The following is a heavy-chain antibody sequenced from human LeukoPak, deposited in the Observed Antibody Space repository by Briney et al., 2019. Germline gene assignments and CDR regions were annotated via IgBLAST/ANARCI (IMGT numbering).Heavy chain of an antibody. Sequence: EASVKVSCKVTGYTLIELSIHWVRQAPGNGLEWMGGFDPEDAETVYAQKFQGRVTMTEDTSTDTAYMELDSLRSEDTAVYYCASPRGGRAYSYGYSPYSFDYWGQGTLVTVSS. CDR1: GYTLIELS. J-gene: IGHJ4*02. CDR2: FDPEDAET. D-gene: IGHD5-18*01. CDR3: ASPRGGRAYSYGYSPYSFDY. V-gene: IGHV1-24*01.